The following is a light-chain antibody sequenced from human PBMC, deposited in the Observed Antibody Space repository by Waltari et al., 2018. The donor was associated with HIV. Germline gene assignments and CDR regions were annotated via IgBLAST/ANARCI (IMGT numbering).Light chain of an antibody. V-gene: IGLV2-11*03. CDR2: DVS. CDR3: CSYAGSYTYV. Sequence: SWYQQHPGKAPKLMIYDVSKRPSGVPDRFSGSKSGNTASLTISGLQAEDEADYYCCSYAGSYTYVFATGTKVTVL. J-gene: IGLJ1*01.